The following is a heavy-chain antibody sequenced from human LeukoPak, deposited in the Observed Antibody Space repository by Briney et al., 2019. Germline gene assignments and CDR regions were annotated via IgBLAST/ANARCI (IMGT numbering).Heavy chain of an antibody. CDR2: ISGSGGST. J-gene: IGHJ4*02. V-gene: IGHV3-23*01. CDR3: AGDRNSDWYSPLDY. D-gene: IGHD6-19*01. CDR1: GFTFSSYA. Sequence: GGSLRLSCAASGFTFSSYAMSWVRQAPGKGLEWVSAISGSGGSTYYADSVKGRFTISRDNSRNTVCMQMDSLRAEDTAIYYCAGDRNSDWYSPLDYWGQGSQVTVSP.